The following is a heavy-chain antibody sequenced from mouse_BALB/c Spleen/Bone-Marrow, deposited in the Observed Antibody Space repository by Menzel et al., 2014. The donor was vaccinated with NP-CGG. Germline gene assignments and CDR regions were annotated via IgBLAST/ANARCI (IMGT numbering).Heavy chain of an antibody. D-gene: IGHD1-2*01. CDR2: INPESSTI. V-gene: IGHV4-1*02. CDR1: GFDFXGYW. CDR3: ARLHYCGVVAY. J-gene: IGHJ3*01. Sequence: VQLQQSGGGLVQPGGSLKVSCAASGFDFXGYWMSWVRQAPGKGLEWIGEINPESSTINYTPSLKDKFIISRDNAKNTLYRQMSKVRAEDTALYYCARLHYCGVVAYGGQGSLVSGSA.